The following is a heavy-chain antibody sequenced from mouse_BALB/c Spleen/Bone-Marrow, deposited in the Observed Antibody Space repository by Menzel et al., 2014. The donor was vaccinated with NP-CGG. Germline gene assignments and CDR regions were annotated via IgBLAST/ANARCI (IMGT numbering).Heavy chain of an antibody. CDR2: IYPGSGSI. Sequence: VHLVESGPELVKPGASVKMSCKASGYTFTDYIINWVKQRTGQGLEWIGEIYPGSGSIYYNEKFKGKATLTADKSSNTAYMQFSSLTSEDSAVYFCARSPNWDPYYATDYWGQGTSVTVSS. V-gene: IGHV1-77*01. CDR1: GYTFTDYI. D-gene: IGHD4-1*01. CDR3: ARSPNWDPYYATDY. J-gene: IGHJ4*01.